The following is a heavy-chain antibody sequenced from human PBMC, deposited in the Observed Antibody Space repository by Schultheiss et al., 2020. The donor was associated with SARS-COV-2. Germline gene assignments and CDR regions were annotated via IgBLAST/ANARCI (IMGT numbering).Heavy chain of an antibody. V-gene: IGHV1-8*02. CDR3: ARGHFVLRFLEWLGYYYGMDV. Sequence: GESLKISCKASGYTFTSYGINWVRQATGQGLEWMGWMNPNSGNTGYAQKFQGRVTMTRNTSISTAYMELSSLRSEDTAVYYCARGHFVLRFLEWLGYYYGMDVWGQGTTVTVSS. D-gene: IGHD3-3*01. J-gene: IGHJ6*02. CDR1: GYTFTSYG. CDR2: MNPNSGNT.